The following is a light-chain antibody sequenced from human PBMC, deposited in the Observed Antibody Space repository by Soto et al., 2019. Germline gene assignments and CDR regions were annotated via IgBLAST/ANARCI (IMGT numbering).Light chain of an antibody. CDR1: QSVRSN. CDR3: QQYNNWPPIT. CDR2: GAS. V-gene: IGKV3-15*01. J-gene: IGKJ5*01. Sequence: EIVLTQSPGTLSLSTGERATLSCRASQSVRSNLAWYQQKPGQAPRLLISGASTRATGIPARFSGSGSGTEFTLTVSSLQSEDFAVYYCQQYNNWPPITFGQGTRLEI.